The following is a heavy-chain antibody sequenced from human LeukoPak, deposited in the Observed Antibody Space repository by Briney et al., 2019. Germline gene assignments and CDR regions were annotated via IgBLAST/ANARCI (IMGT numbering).Heavy chain of an antibody. V-gene: IGHV3-20*04. CDR3: ARDPPGGYSYGYFAYFDY. CDR2: INWNGGST. Sequence: GGSLRLSCAASGFTFDDYDMSWVRQPPGKGLEWVSGINWNGGSTRYADSVKGRFTISRDNAKNSLYLQMNSLRAEDTALYYCARDPPGGYSYGYFAYFDYWGQGTLVTVSS. D-gene: IGHD5-18*01. CDR1: GFTFDDYD. J-gene: IGHJ4*02.